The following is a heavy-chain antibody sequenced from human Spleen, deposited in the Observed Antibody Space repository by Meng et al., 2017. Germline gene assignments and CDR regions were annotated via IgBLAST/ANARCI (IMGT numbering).Heavy chain of an antibody. CDR1: ARSFIYNY. D-gene: IGHD4-11*01. J-gene: IGHJ4*02. CDR2: INHSGST. CDR3: ARGPTTMAHDFDY. Sequence: QHQQWVSVLLTPAETLSSTCVVSARSFIYNYRCRIRHPPGTGLEWIGEINHSGSTNYNPSLESRATISVDTSQNNLSLKLISVPAADSAVYYCARGPTTMAHDFDYWGQGTLVTVSS. V-gene: IGHV4-34*01.